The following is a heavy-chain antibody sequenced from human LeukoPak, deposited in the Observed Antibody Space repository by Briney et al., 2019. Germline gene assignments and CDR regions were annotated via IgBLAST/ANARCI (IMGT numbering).Heavy chain of an antibody. CDR3: ARAHSSGWSWGNAFDI. CDR2: TYYRSKWYN. D-gene: IGHD6-19*01. V-gene: IGHV6-1*01. Sequence: SQTLSLTCAISGDSVSSNSAAWNWIRQSPSRGLEWPGRTYYRSKWYNDYAVSVKSRITINPDTSKNQFSLQLNSVTPEDTTVYYCARAHSSGWSWGNAFDIWGQGTMVTVSS. CDR1: GDSVSSNSAA. J-gene: IGHJ3*02.